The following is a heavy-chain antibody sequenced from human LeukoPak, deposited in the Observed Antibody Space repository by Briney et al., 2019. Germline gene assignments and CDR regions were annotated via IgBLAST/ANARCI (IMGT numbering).Heavy chain of an antibody. CDR3: ATFSYAGNAGGSVGY. Sequence: GGSLRLSCAASGFTVSSNYMTWVRQAPGKGLEWVSVFYSGGNTYYADSVKGRFTISRDTSKNTVDLQMNSLRSEDAAVYYCATFSYAGNAGGSVGYWGQGTLVTVSS. J-gene: IGHJ4*02. CDR1: GFTVSSNY. CDR2: FYSGGNT. D-gene: IGHD4-23*01. V-gene: IGHV3-53*01.